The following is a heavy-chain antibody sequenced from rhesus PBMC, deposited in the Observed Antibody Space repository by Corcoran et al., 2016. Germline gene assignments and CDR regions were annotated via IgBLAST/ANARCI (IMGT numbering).Heavy chain of an antibody. J-gene: IGHJ4*01. CDR3: ASEDGGIAAAGY. D-gene: IGHD6-25*01. V-gene: IGHV4-169*02. Sequence: QLQLQESGPGLVKPSETLSVTCTVSGDSISNNYWSWIRQAPGKGLEWIVYIYVIGSSTNYNPSLKSRVTLSVDTSKNQLSLKLSSVTAADTAVYYCASEDGGIAAAGYWGQGVLVTVSS. CDR1: GDSISNNY. CDR2: IYVIGSST.